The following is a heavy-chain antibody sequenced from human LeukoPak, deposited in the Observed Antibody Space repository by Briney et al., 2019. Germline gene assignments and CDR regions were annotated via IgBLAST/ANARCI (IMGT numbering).Heavy chain of an antibody. Sequence: GGSLRLSCAASGFTFSTYAMSWVRQAPGKGLEWVSGIRGSGDSTYYADSVKGRFTISRDNSKNTLYLQMDSLRAEDTAVYYCAKGHTDSEWLYFDSWGQGSLVTVSS. CDR1: GFTFSTYA. V-gene: IGHV3-23*01. CDR2: IRGSGDST. D-gene: IGHD5-12*01. J-gene: IGHJ4*02. CDR3: AKGHTDSEWLYFDS.